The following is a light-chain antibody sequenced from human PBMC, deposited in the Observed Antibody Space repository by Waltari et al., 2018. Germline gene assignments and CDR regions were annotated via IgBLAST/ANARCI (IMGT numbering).Light chain of an antibody. Sequence: RATQGIGNCYNACDQKRPGQAPRLLISGASSRATGIPDSFSGSVSGTDFTLTIRGLEPEDSAVYYCQRYDRPPLYTFGQGTNLEI. CDR1: QGIGNCY. J-gene: IGKJ2*01. V-gene: IGKV3-20*01. CDR2: GAS. CDR3: QRYDRPPLYT.